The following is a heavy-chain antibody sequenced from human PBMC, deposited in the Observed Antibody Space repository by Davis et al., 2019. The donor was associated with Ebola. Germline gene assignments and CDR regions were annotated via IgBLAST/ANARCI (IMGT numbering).Heavy chain of an antibody. V-gene: IGHV3-23*01. Sequence: GESLKISCTASVITFSSYAMTWVRQAPGKGLEWVSAISGSGGSTYYADSVKGRFTISRDNSKKTLYLQMNSLRTEDTAVYYCARKGSLDYWGQGTLVTVSS. CDR2: ISGSGGST. CDR1: VITFSSYA. D-gene: IGHD2-15*01. J-gene: IGHJ4*02. CDR3: ARKGSLDY.